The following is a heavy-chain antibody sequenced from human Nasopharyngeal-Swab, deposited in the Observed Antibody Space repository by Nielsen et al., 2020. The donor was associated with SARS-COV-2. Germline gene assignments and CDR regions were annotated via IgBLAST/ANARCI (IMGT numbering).Heavy chain of an antibody. CDR1: GFTFSSYW. Sequence: GGSLRLSCAASGFTFSSYWMHWVRQAPGKGLVWVSRINSDGSSTSYADSVKGRFTIPRDSAKNTLYLQMNSLRAEDTAVYYCAIISHDYGDFFDYWGQGTLVTVSS. CDR3: AIISHDYGDFFDY. D-gene: IGHD4-17*01. CDR2: INSDGSST. J-gene: IGHJ4*02. V-gene: IGHV3-74*01.